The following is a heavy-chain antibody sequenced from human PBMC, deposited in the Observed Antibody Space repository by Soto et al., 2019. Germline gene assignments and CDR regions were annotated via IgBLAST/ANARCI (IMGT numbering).Heavy chain of an antibody. J-gene: IGHJ6*02. D-gene: IGHD3-3*01. V-gene: IGHV1-46*01. CDR2: INPSAGST. CDR1: GYTFTSYY. CDR3: ARQDYDFWSGYHRYYGMDV. Sequence: ASVKVSCKASGYTFTSYYMHWVRQAPGQGLEWMGIINPSAGSTSYAQKFQGRVTMTRDTSTSTAYMELSSLRSEDTAVYYCARQDYDFWSGYHRYYGMDVWGQGTTVTVSS.